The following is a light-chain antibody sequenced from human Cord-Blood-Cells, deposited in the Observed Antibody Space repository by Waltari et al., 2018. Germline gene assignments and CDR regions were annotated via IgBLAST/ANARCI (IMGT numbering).Light chain of an antibody. Sequence: DIQMPQSQSPLPASVVDGVTTTCRASQSISSYLNWYQQKPGKAPKLLIYAASSLQSGVPSRFSGSGSGTDFTLTISSLQPEDFATYYCQQSYSTPLTFGGGTKVEIK. CDR2: AAS. V-gene: IGKV1-39*01. J-gene: IGKJ4*01. CDR3: QQSYSTPLT. CDR1: QSISSY.